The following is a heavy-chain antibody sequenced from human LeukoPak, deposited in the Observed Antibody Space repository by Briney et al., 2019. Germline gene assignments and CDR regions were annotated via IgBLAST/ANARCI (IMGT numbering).Heavy chain of an antibody. CDR2: IKHSGST. J-gene: IGHJ4*02. D-gene: IGHD3-10*01. V-gene: IGHV4-34*01. Sequence: SETLSLTCAVYGGSFSGYYWSWIRQPPGKGLEWIGEIKHSGSTNYNPSLKSRVTISVDTSKNQFSLKLSSVTAADTAVYYCARVGADGSGFLFDYWGQGTLVTVSS. CDR1: GGSFSGYY. CDR3: ARVGADGSGFLFDY.